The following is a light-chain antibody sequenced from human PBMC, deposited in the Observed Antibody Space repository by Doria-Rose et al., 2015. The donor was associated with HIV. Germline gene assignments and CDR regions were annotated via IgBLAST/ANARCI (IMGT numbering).Light chain of an antibody. CDR3: QVSDSGREWGV. CDR2: DDD. V-gene: IGLV3-21*02. Sequence: VLTQPPSVSVAPGQTARITCGGNNIGSRHVHWYQQRPGQAPVLVVYDDDARPSGISGRFSGSNSGNTATLTISWVEAGDEADCYCQVSDSGREWGVFGSGTKVTVL. CDR1: NIGSRH. J-gene: IGLJ1*01.